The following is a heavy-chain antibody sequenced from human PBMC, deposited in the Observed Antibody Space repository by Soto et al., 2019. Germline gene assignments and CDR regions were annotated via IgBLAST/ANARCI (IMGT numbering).Heavy chain of an antibody. D-gene: IGHD3-3*01. CDR2: FDPEDGET. Sequence: ASVKVSCKVSGYTLTELSMHWVRQAPGKGLEWMGGFDPEDGETIYAQKFQGRVTMTEDTSTDTAYMELSSLRSEDTAVYYCATVDVLRFLEWLWPYSYWGQGTLVTVSS. CDR3: ATVDVLRFLEWLWPYSY. J-gene: IGHJ4*02. CDR1: GYTLTELS. V-gene: IGHV1-24*01.